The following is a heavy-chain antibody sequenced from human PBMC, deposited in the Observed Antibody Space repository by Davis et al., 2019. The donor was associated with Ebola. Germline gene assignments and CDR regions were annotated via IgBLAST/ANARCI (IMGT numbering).Heavy chain of an antibody. J-gene: IGHJ6*04. CDR1: GYTFTSYD. Sequence: ASVKVSCKASGYTFTSYDINWVRQATGQGLEWMGWMNPNSGNTGYAQKFQGRVTMTRNTSISTAYMELSSLRSEDTAVYYCARSLGYGDFGGYYYYGMDVWGKGTTVTVSS. CDR3: ARSLGYGDFGGYYYYGMDV. CDR2: MNPNSGNT. V-gene: IGHV1-8*01. D-gene: IGHD4-17*01.